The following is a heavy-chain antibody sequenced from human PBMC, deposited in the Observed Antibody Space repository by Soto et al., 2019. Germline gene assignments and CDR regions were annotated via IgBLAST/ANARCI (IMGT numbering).Heavy chain of an antibody. D-gene: IGHD3-16*01. CDR3: AKDGSWDGGGGES. J-gene: IGHJ4*02. V-gene: IGHV1-69*18. CDR2: IIPVFRTS. Sequence: QVQLLQSGAELKKPGSSVKVSRSASGVTFSSYAFTWVRQAPGQGLEWMGNIIPVFRTSNYAQGFQGRLTISADESTNTIYMELSSLRSEDTAVYFCAKDGSWDGGGGESWGQGTLVIVSS. CDR1: GVTFSSYA.